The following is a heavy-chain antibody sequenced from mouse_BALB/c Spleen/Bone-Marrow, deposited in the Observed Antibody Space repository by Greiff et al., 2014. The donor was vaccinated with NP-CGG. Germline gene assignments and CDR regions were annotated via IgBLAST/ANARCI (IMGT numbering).Heavy chain of an antibody. D-gene: IGHD3-1*01. CDR1: GYTFSSYW. CDR2: ILPGSGST. V-gene: IGHV1-9*01. J-gene: IGHJ3*01. Sequence: QVQLQQSGAELMKPGASVKISCKTSGYTFSSYWIEWVKQRLGHGLEWIGEILPGSGSTNSNEKFKGKATFTADTSSNTTYMQLSSLTSEDSAVYYCARELGLRLAYWGQGTLVTVSA. CDR3: ARELGLRLAY.